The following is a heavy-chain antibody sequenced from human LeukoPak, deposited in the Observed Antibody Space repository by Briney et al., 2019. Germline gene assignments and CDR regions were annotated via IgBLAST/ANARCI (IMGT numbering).Heavy chain of an antibody. V-gene: IGHV1-69*06. J-gene: IGHJ4*02. D-gene: IGHD2-15*01. Sequence: SVKVSCKASGGTFSSYAISWVRQAPGQGLEWMGGIIPIFGTANYAQKFQGRVTITADKSTSTAYMELSSLRSEDTAVYYCARGILICSGGSCYRFDYWGQGTLVTVSS. CDR1: GGTFSSYA. CDR2: IIPIFGTA. CDR3: ARGILICSGGSCYRFDY.